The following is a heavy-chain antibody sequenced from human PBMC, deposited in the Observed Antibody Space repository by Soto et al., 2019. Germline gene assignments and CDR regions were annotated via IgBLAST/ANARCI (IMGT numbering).Heavy chain of an antibody. J-gene: IGHJ6*02. CDR3: ARDQLRPHPSGYYYYGMDV. V-gene: IGHV4-61*01. CDR1: GGSVSSGSYY. CDR2: IYYSGST. D-gene: IGHD3-3*01. Sequence: SETLSLTCTVSGGSVSSGSYYWSWIRQPPGKGLEWIGYIYYSGSTNYNPSLKSRVTISVDTSKNQFSLKLSSVTAADTAVYYCARDQLRPHPSGYYYYGMDVWGQGTTVTVS.